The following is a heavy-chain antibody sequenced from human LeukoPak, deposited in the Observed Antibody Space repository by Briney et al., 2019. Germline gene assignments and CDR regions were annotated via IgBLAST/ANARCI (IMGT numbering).Heavy chain of an antibody. CDR1: GGSINSGDYY. CDR2: IFYSGSA. D-gene: IGHD3-9*01. Sequence: SETLSLTCTVSGGSINSGDYYWSWIRQHPGKGLEWIGYIFYSGSAYYNPSLKSRVTISVDTSKNQFSLKLSSATAADTAVYYCARLSSGGFDWVTNRQDAFDIWGQGTMVTVSS. J-gene: IGHJ3*02. CDR3: ARLSSGGFDWVTNRQDAFDI. V-gene: IGHV4-31*03.